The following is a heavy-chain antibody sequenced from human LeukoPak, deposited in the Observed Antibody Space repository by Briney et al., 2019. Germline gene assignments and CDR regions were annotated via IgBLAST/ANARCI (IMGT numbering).Heavy chain of an antibody. CDR1: GYIFTKYW. V-gene: IGHV5-51*01. CDR3: ARHFSISMGINYPDH. J-gene: IGHJ4*02. D-gene: IGHD3-10*01. CDR2: IYPGDSDT. Sequence: GESLKISCKGSGYIFTKYWIAWVRQMPGKGLEWVGIIYPGDSDTRYSPSFQGLVTISAEESTNTAYLQWNSLKASDSAIYYCARHFSISMGINYPDHWGQGTLVTVSS.